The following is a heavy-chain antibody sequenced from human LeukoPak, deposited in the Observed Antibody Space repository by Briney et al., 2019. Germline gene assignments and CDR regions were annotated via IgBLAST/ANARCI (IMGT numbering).Heavy chain of an antibody. CDR3: ARQRSPYGLDV. CDR2: IHSGGST. Sequence: PGGSLRLSSAASAFTVSSNFMSWVRPAPGKGLEWVSVIHSGGSTYYADSVKGRFTTSRDNSKNTLYLQMNSLRAEDTAMYYCARQRSPYGLDVWGQGTTVTVSS. J-gene: IGHJ6*02. CDR1: AFTVSSNF. V-gene: IGHV3-66*04.